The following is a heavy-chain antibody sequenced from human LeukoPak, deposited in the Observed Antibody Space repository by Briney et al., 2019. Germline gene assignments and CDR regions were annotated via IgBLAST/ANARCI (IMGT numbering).Heavy chain of an antibody. D-gene: IGHD3-10*01. CDR2: INHSGST. CDR1: GGSFSGYY. CDR3: ARGGRYGSGSYYNKPFDP. V-gene: IGHV4-34*01. J-gene: IGHJ5*02. Sequence: SETLPLTCAVYGGSFSGYYWSWIRQPPGKGLEWIGEINHSGSTNYNPSLKSRVTISVDTSKNQFSLKLSSVTAADTAVYYCARGGRYGSGSYYNKPFDPWGQGTLVTVSS.